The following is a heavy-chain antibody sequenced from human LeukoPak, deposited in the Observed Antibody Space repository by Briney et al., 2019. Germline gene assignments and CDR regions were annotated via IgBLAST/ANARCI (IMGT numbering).Heavy chain of an antibody. CDR3: ARSGYSSSWTGDAFDI. CDR2: ISSSSTI. J-gene: IGHJ3*02. D-gene: IGHD6-13*01. CDR1: GFTFTAYT. V-gene: IGHV3-48*01. Sequence: GGSLRLSCAASGFTFTAYTINWVRQAPGKGLEWVSYISSSSTIYYADSVKGRFTISRDNAKNSLYLQMNSLRAEDTAVYYCARSGYSSSWTGDAFDIWGQGTMVTVSS.